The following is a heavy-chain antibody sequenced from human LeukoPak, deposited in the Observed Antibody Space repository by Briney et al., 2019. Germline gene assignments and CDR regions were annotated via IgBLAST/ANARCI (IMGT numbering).Heavy chain of an antibody. V-gene: IGHV4-61*02. J-gene: IGHJ4*02. D-gene: IGHD1-26*01. CDR1: GGSISSGSYY. CDR3: ASQAYSGSYGGGD. Sequence: NPSETLSLTCTVSGGSISSGSYYWSWIRQPAGKGLEWIGRIYTSGSTNYNPSLKSRVTISVDTSKNQFSLKLSSVTAADTAVYYCASQAYSGSYGGGDWGQGTLVTVSS. CDR2: IYTSGST.